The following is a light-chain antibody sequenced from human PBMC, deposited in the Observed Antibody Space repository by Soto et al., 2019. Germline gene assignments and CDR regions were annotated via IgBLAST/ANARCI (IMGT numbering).Light chain of an antibody. V-gene: IGLV1-40*01. Sequence: QSKLTQPPSVSGAPGQTVTISCTGSTSNIGASYDVHWYQQLPGSAPNLLIYRDTHRPSGIPNRFSGSKSGNTASLTISGLQAEDEAYYYCSSYTTSTSFILFGGGTKLTVL. CDR3: SSYTTSTSFIL. CDR1: TSNIGASYD. J-gene: IGLJ2*01. CDR2: RDT.